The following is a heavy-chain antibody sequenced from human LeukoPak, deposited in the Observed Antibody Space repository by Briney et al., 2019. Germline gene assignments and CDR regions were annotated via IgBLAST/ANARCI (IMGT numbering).Heavy chain of an antibody. J-gene: IGHJ4*02. CDR3: AKDRAGTPWAD. CDR1: GFTFTTYS. CDR2: INPGGITI. V-gene: IGHV3-23*01. D-gene: IGHD1-1*01. Sequence: QPGGSLRLSCAASGFTFTTYSMTWVRQAPGKGLEWVSTINPGGITIYYADSVKGRFTISRDNSKNTVSLQMDSLRADDTAVYYCAKDRAGTPWADWGQGTLVTVSS.